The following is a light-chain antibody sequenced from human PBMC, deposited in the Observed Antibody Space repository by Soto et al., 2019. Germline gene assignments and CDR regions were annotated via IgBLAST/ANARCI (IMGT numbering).Light chain of an antibody. V-gene: IGKV3-11*01. Sequence: EIVLTQSPGTLSLSPGERATLSCRSSQSVGSNLAWYQQKPGQAPRLLIYGASTRATGIPARFSGSGSGTDFTLTIDNLEPEDFAIYYCQQRNIWPPITFGQGTRLEIK. CDR1: QSVGSN. CDR3: QQRNIWPPIT. CDR2: GAS. J-gene: IGKJ5*01.